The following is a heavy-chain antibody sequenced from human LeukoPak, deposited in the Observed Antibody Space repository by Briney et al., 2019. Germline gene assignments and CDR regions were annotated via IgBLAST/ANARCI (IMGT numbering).Heavy chain of an antibody. CDR2: LDPSGGST. Sequence: ASVNVSCKVSGYTFTRYYMHWVRQAPGQGLEWMGILDPSGGSTSYAQKFQGRVTMTRDTSTSTVYMDLSSLRSEDTAVYYCARDKSGTTQGDSDYWGQGTLVTVSS. D-gene: IGHD1-1*01. CDR3: ARDKSGTTQGDSDY. V-gene: IGHV1-46*01. J-gene: IGHJ4*02. CDR1: GYTFTRYY.